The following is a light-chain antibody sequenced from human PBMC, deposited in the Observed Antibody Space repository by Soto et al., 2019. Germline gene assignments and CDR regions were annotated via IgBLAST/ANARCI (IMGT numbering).Light chain of an antibody. V-gene: IGKV1-5*01. Sequence: DIQVTQSPSTLSASVGDRVTITCRASQSIRSWMAWYQQKPGKAPKLLIYDASSLHTAVPSRFSGRGSGTEFSLTITSLQPDDFAIYYSQQYSNSFSFGQGTKLEIK. J-gene: IGKJ2*03. CDR1: QSIRSW. CDR3: QQYSNSFS. CDR2: DAS.